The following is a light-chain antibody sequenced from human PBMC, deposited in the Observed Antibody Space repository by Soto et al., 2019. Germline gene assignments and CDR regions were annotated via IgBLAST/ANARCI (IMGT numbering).Light chain of an antibody. CDR1: QSVDTTF. CDR3: QQYLSSVT. J-gene: IGKJ1*01. CDR2: GAS. Sequence: EIVLTQSPGSLSLSPGQRATLSCRASQSVDTTFFAWYQKKPGQAPRLLIYGASKRATGIPDRFSGSGSGPDFTLIISRLEPEDFAVYYCQQYLSSVTFGQGTKVELK. V-gene: IGKV3-20*01.